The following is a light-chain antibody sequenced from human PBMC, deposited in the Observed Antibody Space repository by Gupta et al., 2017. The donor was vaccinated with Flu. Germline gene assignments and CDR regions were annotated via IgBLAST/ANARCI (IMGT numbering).Light chain of an antibody. V-gene: IGLV3-21*03. J-gene: IGLJ2*01. CDR3: QVLDSSSDHVV. CDR1: NIGSKS. CDR2: DDS. Sequence: GKTARVTCGGNNIGSKSVHWYQQKPGQAPVLVVYDDSDRPSGIPERFSGSNSGNTATLTISRVEAGDEADYYCQVLDSSSDHVVFGGGTKLTVL.